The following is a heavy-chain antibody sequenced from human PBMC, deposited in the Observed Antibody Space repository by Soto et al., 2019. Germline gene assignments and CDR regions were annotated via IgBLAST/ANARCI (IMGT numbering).Heavy chain of an antibody. V-gene: IGHV3-30-3*01. CDR2: ISYDGSNK. D-gene: IGHD6-19*01. J-gene: IGHJ4*02. CDR3: ARGTQWLVRLDY. Sequence: QVQLVESGGGVVQPGRSLRLSCAASGFTFSSYAMHWVRQAPGKGLEWVAVISYDGSNKYYADSVKGRFTISRDNYKNKLYMQMNSLRAEDTAVYYCARGTQWLVRLDYWGQGTLVTVSS. CDR1: GFTFSSYA.